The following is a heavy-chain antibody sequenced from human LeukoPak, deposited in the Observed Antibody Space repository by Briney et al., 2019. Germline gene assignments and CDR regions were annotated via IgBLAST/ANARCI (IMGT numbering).Heavy chain of an antibody. J-gene: IGHJ4*02. CDR2: INHSGST. V-gene: IGHV4-34*01. CDR3: ARVGYYYGSGSYYFDY. CDR1: GGSFSGYY. D-gene: IGHD3-10*01. Sequence: SETLSLTCAVYGGSFSGYYWSWIRQPPGKGLEWIGEINHSGSTNYNPSLKSRVTISVDTPKNQFSLKLSSVTAADTAVYYCARVGYYYGSGSYYFDYWGQGTLVTVSS.